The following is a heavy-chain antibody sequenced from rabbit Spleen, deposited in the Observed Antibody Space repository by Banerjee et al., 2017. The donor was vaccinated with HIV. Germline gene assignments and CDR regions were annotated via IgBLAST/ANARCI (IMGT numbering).Heavy chain of an antibody. V-gene: IGHV1S40*01. CDR3: ARDLAGVIGWNFSL. CDR2: IAGSSSGFT. D-gene: IGHD4-1*01. Sequence: QSLEESGGDLVKPGASLTLTCTASGFSFSSSDYICWVRQAPGKGLEWISCIAGSSSGFTYSATWAKGRFTISKTSSTTVTLQMTSLTAADTATYCCARDLAGVIGWNFSLWGQGTLVTVS. CDR1: GFSFSSSDY. J-gene: IGHJ4*01.